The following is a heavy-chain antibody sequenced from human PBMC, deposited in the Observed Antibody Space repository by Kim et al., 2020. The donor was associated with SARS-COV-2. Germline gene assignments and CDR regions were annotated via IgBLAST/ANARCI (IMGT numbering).Heavy chain of an antibody. CDR2: IYYSGST. CDR1: GGSISSGGYY. CDR3: ARVAPSLAFFMDV. V-gene: IGHV4-31*03. D-gene: IGHD3-3*02. J-gene: IGHJ6*02. Sequence: SETLSLTCTVSGGSISSGGYYWNWIRQHPGKGLEWIGYIYYSGSTYYNPSLKSRVTISLDTSKNQFSLRLSSVTAADTAVYYCARVAPSLAFFMDVWGQGTTVTVSS.